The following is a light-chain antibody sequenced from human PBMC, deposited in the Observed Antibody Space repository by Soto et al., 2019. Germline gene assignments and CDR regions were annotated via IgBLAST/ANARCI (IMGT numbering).Light chain of an antibody. CDR3: QAWVSSTVV. Sequence: SYELTQPISVSVSPGQTASITCSGDKLGDKYTCWYQQKPGQSPVLVIYEDTKRPSGIPERFSGSNSGNTATLTISGTQAMDEGDYYCQAWVSSTVVFGGGTKLTVL. CDR1: KLGDKY. V-gene: IGLV3-1*01. CDR2: EDT. J-gene: IGLJ3*02.